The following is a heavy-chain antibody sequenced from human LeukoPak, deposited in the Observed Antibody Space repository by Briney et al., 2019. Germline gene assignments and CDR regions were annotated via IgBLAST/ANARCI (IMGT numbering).Heavy chain of an antibody. J-gene: IGHJ6*02. CDR2: INPSGGST. CDR1: GYTFTSYY. V-gene: IGHV1-46*01. Sequence: GASVKVSCKASGYTFTSYYMHWVRQAPGQGLEWMGIINPSGGSTNYAQKFQGRVTITADKSTSTAYMELSSLRSEDTAVYYCAGVYYYDSSGYDYYYYGMDVWGQGTTVTVSS. D-gene: IGHD3-22*01. CDR3: AGVYYYDSSGYDYYYYGMDV.